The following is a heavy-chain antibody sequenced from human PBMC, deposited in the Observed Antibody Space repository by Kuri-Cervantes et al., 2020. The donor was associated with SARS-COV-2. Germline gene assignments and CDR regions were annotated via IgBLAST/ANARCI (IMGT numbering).Heavy chain of an antibody. CDR2: IIPIFGTA. CDR3: ARGRVVPAAIVYYYGMDV. CDR1: GYSFNTYG. D-gene: IGHD2-2*01. Sequence: SVKVSCKASGYSFNTYGITWVRQAPGQGLEWMGGIIPIFGTANYAQKFQGRVTITADESTSTAYMELSSLRSEDTAVYYCARGRVVPAAIVYYYGMDVWGQGTTVTVSS. J-gene: IGHJ6*02. V-gene: IGHV1-69*13.